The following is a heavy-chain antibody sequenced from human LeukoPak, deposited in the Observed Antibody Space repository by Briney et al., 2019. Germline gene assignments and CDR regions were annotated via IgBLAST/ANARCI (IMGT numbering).Heavy chain of an antibody. CDR2: ISSSGSTI. CDR3: ARGKYVDTAMVNLDY. CDR1: GFTFSDYY. D-gene: IGHD5-18*01. Sequence: SGGSLRLSCAASGFTFSDYYMSWIRQAPGKGLEWVSYISSSGSTIYYADSVKGRFTISRDNAKNSLYLQMNSLRAEDTAVYYCARGKYVDTAMVNLDYWGQGTLVTVSS. J-gene: IGHJ4*02. V-gene: IGHV3-11*01.